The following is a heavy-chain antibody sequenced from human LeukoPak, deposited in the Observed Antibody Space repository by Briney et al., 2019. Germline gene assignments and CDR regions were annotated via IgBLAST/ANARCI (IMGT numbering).Heavy chain of an antibody. J-gene: IGHJ6*02. CDR1: GFTFDDYA. Sequence: GGSLRLSCAASGFTFDDYAMHWVRQAPGKGLEWVSSISWNTSSIGYADSVEGRFTISRDNAKNSLYLQMNSLRAEDTALYYCAKVGYDILTGYYEYGMDVWGQGTTVTVSS. V-gene: IGHV3-9*01. CDR2: ISWNTSSI. CDR3: AKVGYDILTGYYEYGMDV. D-gene: IGHD3-9*01.